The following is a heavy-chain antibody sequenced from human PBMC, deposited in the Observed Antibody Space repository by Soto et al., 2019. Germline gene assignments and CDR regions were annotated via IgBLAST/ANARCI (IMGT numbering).Heavy chain of an antibody. CDR1: GYTFANYA. D-gene: IGHD6-13*01. CDR2: INAGNGNT. CDR3: ARVGAAAGPYYFDY. Sequence: ASVKVSCKASGYTFANYAIHWVCQAPGQRLEWMGWINAGNGNTKYSQKFQGRVTITRDTSASTAYMELSSLRSEDTAVYYCARVGAAAGPYYFDYWGQGTLVTVSS. J-gene: IGHJ4*02. V-gene: IGHV1-3*01.